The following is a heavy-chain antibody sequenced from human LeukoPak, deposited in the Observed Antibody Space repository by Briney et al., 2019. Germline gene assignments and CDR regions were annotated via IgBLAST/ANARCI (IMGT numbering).Heavy chain of an antibody. CDR1: GCSISISNYY. D-gene: IGHD6-19*01. Sequence: VQPSETLSLTCTVSGCSISISNYYWGWLRQPPGKGLEWIGSFYYSGSTYYNPSLKSRVTISVDTSKSQFSLKLSSVTAADTAVYYCARKQWVMYYFDSWGQGTLVTVSS. V-gene: IGHV4-39*01. CDR3: ARKQWVMYYFDS. CDR2: FYYSGST. J-gene: IGHJ4*02.